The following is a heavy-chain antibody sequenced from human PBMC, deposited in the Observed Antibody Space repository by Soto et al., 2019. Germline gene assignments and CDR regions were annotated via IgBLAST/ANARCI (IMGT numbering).Heavy chain of an antibody. J-gene: IGHJ4*02. CDR1: GFTFSTYG. V-gene: IGHV3-30*18. D-gene: IGHD1-1*01. Sequence: QVQLVESGGGVVQPGRSLRLSCAASGFTFSTYGMHWVRQAPGKGLEWVAVISYDGNNKYYADSVKGRFTISRDNSKNALYLQMSSRRAEDTAVYCCAKYVYNWNDGCFDYWGQGTLVTVSS. CDR2: ISYDGNNK. CDR3: AKYVYNWNDGCFDY.